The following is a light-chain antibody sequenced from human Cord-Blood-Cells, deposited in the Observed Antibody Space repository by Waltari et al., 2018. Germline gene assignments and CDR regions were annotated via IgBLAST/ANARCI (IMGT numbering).Light chain of an antibody. J-gene: IGLJ3*02. V-gene: IGLV2-14*01. CDR3: SSYTSSSLWV. Sequence: QSALTQPASVSGSPGQSITISCTGTSSDVGGYNYVFWYQQQPGKAPKLMIYDVSNRPSGVSNRFSGSKSGNTASLTISGLQAEDEADYYCSSYTSSSLWVFGGGTKLTVL. CDR1: SSDVGGYNY. CDR2: DVS.